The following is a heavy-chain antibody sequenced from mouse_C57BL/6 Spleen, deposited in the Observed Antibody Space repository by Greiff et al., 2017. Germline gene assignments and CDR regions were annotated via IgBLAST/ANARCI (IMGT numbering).Heavy chain of an antibody. CDR3: AKSADYYGSSRYWYFDV. CDR2: IWRGGST. V-gene: IGHV2-5*01. D-gene: IGHD1-1*01. CDR1: GFALTSYG. Sequence: QVQLQQSGPGLVQPSQSLSISCTASGFALTSYGVHWVRQSPGKGLEWLGVIWRGGSTAYNAAFMSRLSITKDNSKSHVFFKMNSRQADDTAIYYCAKSADYYGSSRYWYFDVWGTGTTVTVSS. J-gene: IGHJ1*03.